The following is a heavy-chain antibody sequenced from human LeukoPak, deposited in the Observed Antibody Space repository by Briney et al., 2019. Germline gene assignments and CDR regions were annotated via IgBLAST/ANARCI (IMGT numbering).Heavy chain of an antibody. CDR3: ARELDGSGSFDY. Sequence: GGPLRLSCAASGFTFSRYTMHWVRQAPGKRLEYFSAISSNGGSTYYANSVKGRFTLSRDNSKNTLYLQIGSLRIEDMAVYYCARELDGSGSFDYWGQGTLVTVSS. CDR2: ISSNGGST. CDR1: GFTFSRYT. V-gene: IGHV3-64*01. J-gene: IGHJ4*02. D-gene: IGHD3-10*01.